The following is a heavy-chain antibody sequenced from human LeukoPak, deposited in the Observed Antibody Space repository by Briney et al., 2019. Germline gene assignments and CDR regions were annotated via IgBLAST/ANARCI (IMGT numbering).Heavy chain of an antibody. J-gene: IGHJ5*02. CDR3: ARINYYGSGLDL. Sequence: SQTLSLTCAVSGASITTGAYYWTYIRQSPGKDLEWIGYIYHGGSTYYNPSLKSRVTISIDRPKNQFSLRLTSVTAADTAVYYCARINYYGSGLDLWGQGALVTVSS. CDR2: IYHGGST. V-gene: IGHV4-30-2*06. CDR1: GASITTGAYY. D-gene: IGHD3-10*01.